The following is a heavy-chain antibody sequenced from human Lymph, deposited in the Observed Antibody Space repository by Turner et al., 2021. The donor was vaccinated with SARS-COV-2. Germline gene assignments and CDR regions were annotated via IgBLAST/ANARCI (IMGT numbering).Heavy chain of an antibody. V-gene: IGHV1-69*10. D-gene: IGHD2-2*01. CDR1: GGTFSSYA. CDR3: ARDSPYCSSTSCYDP. Sequence: QVQLVQSGAEVKKPGSSVKVSCKASGGTFSSYAITGVRQAPGQGLEWMGGSIPIHAIANYAQKFQGRVTITADKSTSTAYMELSSLRSEDTAVYYCARDSPYCSSTSCYDPWGQGTLVTVSS. J-gene: IGHJ5*02. CDR2: SIPIHAIA.